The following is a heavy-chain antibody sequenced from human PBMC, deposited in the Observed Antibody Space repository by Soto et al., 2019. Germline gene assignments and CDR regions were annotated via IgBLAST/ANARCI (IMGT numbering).Heavy chain of an antibody. CDR2: ISSDGSNN. J-gene: IGHJ2*01. V-gene: IGHV3-30-3*01. D-gene: IGHD2-15*01. CDR3: QAEDGIRDTVPVSAFLLNRSSDL. Sequence: KGLEWVAVISSDGSNNYYADSVKGRVTISRDNAKNSLYLQMNSLRAEDTAVFFFQAEDGIRDTVPVSAFLLNRSSDL.